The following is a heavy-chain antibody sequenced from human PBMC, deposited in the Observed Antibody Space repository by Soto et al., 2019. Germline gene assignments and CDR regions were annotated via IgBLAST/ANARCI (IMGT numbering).Heavy chain of an antibody. D-gene: IGHD1-1*01. CDR2: ISYDGSNK. J-gene: IGHJ4*02. CDR3: AKGSQRLEPPGY. Sequence: PGGSLRLSCAASGFTFSSYGMHWVRQAPGKGLEWVAVISYDGSNKYYADSVKGRFTISRDNSKNTLYLQMNSLRAEDTAVYYCAKGSQRLEPPGYWGQGTLVTVSS. V-gene: IGHV3-30*18. CDR1: GFTFSSYG.